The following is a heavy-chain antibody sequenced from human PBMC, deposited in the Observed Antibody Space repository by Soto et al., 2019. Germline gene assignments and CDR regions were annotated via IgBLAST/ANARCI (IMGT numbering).Heavy chain of an antibody. V-gene: IGHV4-30-4*01. D-gene: IGHD2-21*02. Sequence: TLSLTCTVSGGSISSGDYYWSWIRQPPGKGLEWIGYIYYSGSTYYNPSLKSRVSMSVATSKNQFSLKLSSVTAADTAVYYCARDKVVVVTATEGNWFDPWGQGTLVTVSS. CDR1: GGSISSGDYY. CDR3: ARDKVVVVTATEGNWFDP. J-gene: IGHJ5*02. CDR2: IYYSGST.